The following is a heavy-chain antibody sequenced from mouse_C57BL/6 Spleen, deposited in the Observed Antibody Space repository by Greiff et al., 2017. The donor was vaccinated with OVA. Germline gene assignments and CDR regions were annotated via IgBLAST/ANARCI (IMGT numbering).Heavy chain of an antibody. J-gene: IGHJ3*01. CDR2: IYPGDGDT. Sequence: QVQLQQSGAELVKPGASVKISCKASGYAFSSYWMNWVKQRPGKGLEWIGQIYPGDGDTNYNGKFKGKATLTADKSSSTAYMQRSSLTSEDSAVYFCAREAGLRRPWFAYWGQGTLVTVSA. CDR1: GYAFSSYW. D-gene: IGHD2-4*01. CDR3: AREAGLRRPWFAY. V-gene: IGHV1-80*01.